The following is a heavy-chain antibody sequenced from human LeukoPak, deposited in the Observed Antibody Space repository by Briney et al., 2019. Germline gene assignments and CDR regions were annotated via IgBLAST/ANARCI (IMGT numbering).Heavy chain of an antibody. D-gene: IGHD2-15*01. CDR1: GFTFSN. V-gene: IGHV3-64*01. J-gene: IGHJ6*03. CDR3: ARARVAAKSGYMDV. CDR2: ISSNGNT. Sequence: GGSLRLSCAASGFTFSNMNWVRQAPGKGLEYVSSISSNGNTYYANSVKGRFTISRDNPKNTLYLRMGSLRDEDLAVYYCARARVAAKSGYMDVWGTGTTVTISS.